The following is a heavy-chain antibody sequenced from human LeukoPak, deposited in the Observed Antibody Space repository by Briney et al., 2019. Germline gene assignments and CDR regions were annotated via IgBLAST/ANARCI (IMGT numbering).Heavy chain of an antibody. CDR1: GFTFDDYG. CDR2: INWNGGST. J-gene: IGHJ6*03. Sequence: PGGSLRLSCAASGFTFDDYGMSWVRQAPGKGLEWVSGINWNGGSTGYADSVKGRFTISRDNAKNSLYLQMNSLRAEDTALYYCARVRRDTAMVIDYYYMDVWGKGTTVTVSS. D-gene: IGHD5-18*01. V-gene: IGHV3-20*04. CDR3: ARVRRDTAMVIDYYYMDV.